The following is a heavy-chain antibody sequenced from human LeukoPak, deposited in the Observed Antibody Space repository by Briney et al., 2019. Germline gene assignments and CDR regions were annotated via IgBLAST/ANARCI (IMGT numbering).Heavy chain of an antibody. CDR3: AKVDLVYYFWGGNSPPNCSAP. V-gene: IGHV4-59*08. Sequence: PSETLSLTCTVSGGSISSYYWSWIRQPPGKGLEWIGYIYYSGSTNYNPSLKSRVTISVDTSKNQFSLKLSSVTAADTAVYYCAKVDLVYYFWGGNSPPNCSAPGGKGPLVTSSS. CDR1: GGSISSYY. CDR2: IYYSGST. D-gene: IGHD3-3*01. J-gene: IGHJ5*02.